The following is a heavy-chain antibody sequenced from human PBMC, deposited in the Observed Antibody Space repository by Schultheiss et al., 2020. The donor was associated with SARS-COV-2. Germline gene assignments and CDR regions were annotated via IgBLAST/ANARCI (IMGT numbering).Heavy chain of an antibody. CDR1: GYTFTSYD. D-gene: IGHD3-10*01. V-gene: IGHV1-8*01. J-gene: IGHJ6*02. Sequence: ASVKVSCKASGYTFTSYDINWVRQAPGQGLEWMGWINPNSGGTNYAQKFQGRVTITADESTSTAYMELSSLRSEDTAVYYCARTSRTAQYGSGSHYWYGMDVWGQGTTVTVSS. CDR3: ARTSRTAQYGSGSHYWYGMDV. CDR2: INPNSGGT.